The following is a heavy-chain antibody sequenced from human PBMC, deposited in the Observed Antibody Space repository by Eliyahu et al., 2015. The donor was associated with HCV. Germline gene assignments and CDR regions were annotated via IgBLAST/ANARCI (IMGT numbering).Heavy chain of an antibody. CDR3: ARQSYCSSTSCLGGGDY. J-gene: IGHJ4*02. V-gene: IGHV4-39*01. D-gene: IGHD2-2*01. Sequence: GPTTYNPSLKSRVAISVDTSKNQFSLKLSSVTAADTAVYYCARQSYCSSTSCLGGGDYWGQGTLITVSS. CDR2: GPT.